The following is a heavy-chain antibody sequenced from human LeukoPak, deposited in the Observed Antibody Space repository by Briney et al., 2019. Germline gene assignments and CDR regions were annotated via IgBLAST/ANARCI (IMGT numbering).Heavy chain of an antibody. CDR1: GFTFSSYA. CDR2: TSNDEINK. J-gene: IGHJ6*02. D-gene: IGHD2-15*01. Sequence: GGSLRLSCAASGFTFSSYAMSWVRQAPGKGLEWMAVTSNDEINKYYGESVKGRFTISRDNSKNTLFLQMNSLRADDTAIYYCAKDRLQGYYYGMDVWGQGTTVTVSS. V-gene: IGHV3-30*18. CDR3: AKDRLQGYYYGMDV.